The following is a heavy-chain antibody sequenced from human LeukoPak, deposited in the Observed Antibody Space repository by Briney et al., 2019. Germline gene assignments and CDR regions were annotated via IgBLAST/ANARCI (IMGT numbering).Heavy chain of an antibody. CDR2: ISFDGSNK. Sequence: GGSLRLSCAASGFNFSNYAIYWVRQTSGKGLEWVAIISFDGSNKYFVDSVKGRFTISRDNSKNTLYLQLTSLRPEDTAMYYCARSLTVTARPLDYWGQGTLVTVSS. V-gene: IGHV3-30*04. J-gene: IGHJ4*02. CDR3: ARSLTVTARPLDY. CDR1: GFNFSNYA. D-gene: IGHD4-11*01.